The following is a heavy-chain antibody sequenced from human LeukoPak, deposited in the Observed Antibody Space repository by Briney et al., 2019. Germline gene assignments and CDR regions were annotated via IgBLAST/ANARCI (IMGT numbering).Heavy chain of an antibody. CDR3: ARDGVVKPNNDAFDI. D-gene: IGHD3-3*01. CDR2: MSYDEHVK. J-gene: IGHJ3*02. Sequence: PGGSLRLSCAASGFTLSNYALHWVRQAPGEGLERVAVMSYDEHVKSYADFVKGRFTISRDNAENTLFLQMDSLRVEDTAMYYCARDGVVKPNNDAFDIWGQGTMVTVSP. V-gene: IGHV3-30*04. CDR1: GFTLSNYA.